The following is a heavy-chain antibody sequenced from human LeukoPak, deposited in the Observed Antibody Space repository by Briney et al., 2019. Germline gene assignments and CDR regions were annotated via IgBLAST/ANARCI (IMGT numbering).Heavy chain of an antibody. J-gene: IGHJ3*01. Sequence: SVKVSCKASGFTFTSSAVQWERQARGQRLEWIGWIVVGSGNTNYAQKFQERVTITRDMSTSLVYMELSSLRSEDTAVYYCAAEAEDYYDNRDAFDVWGQGTMVTVSS. CDR3: AAEAEDYYDNRDAFDV. V-gene: IGHV1-58*01. CDR1: GFTFTSSA. CDR2: IVVGSGNT. D-gene: IGHD3-22*01.